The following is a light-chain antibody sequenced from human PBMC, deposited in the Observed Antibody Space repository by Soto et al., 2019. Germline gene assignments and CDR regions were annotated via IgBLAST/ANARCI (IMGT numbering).Light chain of an antibody. CDR3: TSYTTSDTYV. CDR2: DVS. CDR1: TSDVGFYNF. J-gene: IGLJ1*01. Sequence: QSVLTQPASVSGSPGQSITISCTGTTSDVGFYNFVSWYQHHPGKAPKLMIYDVSNRPSGVSDRFSGSKSGNTASLTISGLQAEYEADYYCTSYTTSDTYVFGTGTKLTVL. V-gene: IGLV2-14*03.